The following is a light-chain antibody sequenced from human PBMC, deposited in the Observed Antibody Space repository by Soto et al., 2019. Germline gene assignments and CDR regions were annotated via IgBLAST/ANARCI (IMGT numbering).Light chain of an antibody. CDR2: KAS. V-gene: IGKV1-5*03. J-gene: IGKJ1*01. CDR3: QQYDKYST. CDR1: QSISTW. Sequence: DIQMTQSPSTLSASVGDRVTITCRASQSISTWLAWYQQEPGKAPKLLIHKASSLQSGVPSRFSGSGSGTEFTLTVTSLQPEDFATYFCQQYDKYSTFGHGTKVDIK.